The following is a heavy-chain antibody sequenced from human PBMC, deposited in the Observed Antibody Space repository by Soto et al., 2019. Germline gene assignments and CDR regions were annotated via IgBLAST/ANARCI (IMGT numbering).Heavy chain of an antibody. CDR2: IYSGGST. V-gene: IGHV3-53*01. J-gene: IGHJ3*02. Sequence: XGSLRLSCAASGFTFSSNYMSWVRQAPGKGLEWVSVIYSGGSTYYADSVNGRFTISRDNSKNTLYLQMNSLRAEDTAVYYCERGYSSVHDAFDIWGQGTMVTVSS. D-gene: IGHD6-19*01. CDR1: GFTFSSNY. CDR3: ERGYSSVHDAFDI.